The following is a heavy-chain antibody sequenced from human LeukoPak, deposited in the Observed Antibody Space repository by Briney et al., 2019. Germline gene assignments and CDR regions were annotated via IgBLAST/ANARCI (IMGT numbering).Heavy chain of an antibody. Sequence: GGSLRLSCAASGFTFSNYAMSWVRQAPGKGLEWVSGISGTGTSTYYAESVKGRFTVSRDNSKNTLYLQMNSLRAEDTAVYYCAKAVQWLAQYFDDWGQGTLVTISS. V-gene: IGHV3-23*01. CDR1: GFTFSNYA. J-gene: IGHJ4*02. D-gene: IGHD6-19*01. CDR2: ISGTGTST. CDR3: AKAVQWLAQYFDD.